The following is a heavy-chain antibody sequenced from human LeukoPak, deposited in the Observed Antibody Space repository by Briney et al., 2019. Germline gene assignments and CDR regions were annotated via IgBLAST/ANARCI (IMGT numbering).Heavy chain of an antibody. D-gene: IGHD3-10*01. Sequence: GGSLRLSCAASGFTFSGYWMSWLRQAPGKGLEWVANIKQDGGEKYYVDSVKGRFTIARDNAKNSLYLQMNSLRAEDTAVYYCARDRGFGQADVWGKGTTVTVSS. V-gene: IGHV3-7*01. CDR2: IKQDGGEK. J-gene: IGHJ6*04. CDR1: GFTFSGYW. CDR3: ARDRGFGQADV.